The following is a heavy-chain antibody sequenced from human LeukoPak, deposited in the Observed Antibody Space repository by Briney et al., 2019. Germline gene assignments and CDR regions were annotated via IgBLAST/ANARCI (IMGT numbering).Heavy chain of an antibody. V-gene: IGHV3-21*01. D-gene: IGHD6-13*01. CDR1: GFTFNDYN. Sequence: GGSLRLSCAASGFTFNDYNMNWVRQAPGKGLEWVSAIGGSARYMYYADSVRGRFTISRDNPKQSLYLQMNSLRAEDTAVYYCASDRGAAAGFDAFDIWGQGTMVTVSS. J-gene: IGHJ3*02. CDR2: IGGSARYM. CDR3: ASDRGAAAGFDAFDI.